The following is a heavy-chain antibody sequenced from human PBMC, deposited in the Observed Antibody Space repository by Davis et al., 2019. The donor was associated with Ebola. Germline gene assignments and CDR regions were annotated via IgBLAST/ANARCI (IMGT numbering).Heavy chain of an antibody. CDR2: IYYSGST. Sequence: MPSETLSLTCTVSGGSISSGGYYWSWIRQHPGMGLEWIGYIYYSGSTYYNPSLKSRLTISVDTSKNQFSLKLSSVTAADTAVYYCARDLGYCTSTSCSMGWFDPWGQGTLVTVSS. V-gene: IGHV4-31*03. D-gene: IGHD2-2*01. CDR1: GGSISSGGYY. J-gene: IGHJ5*02. CDR3: ARDLGYCTSTSCSMGWFDP.